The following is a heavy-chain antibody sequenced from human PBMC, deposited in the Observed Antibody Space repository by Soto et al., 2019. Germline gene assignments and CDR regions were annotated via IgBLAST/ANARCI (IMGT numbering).Heavy chain of an antibody. J-gene: IGHJ3*02. CDR1: GFSLNTTAVG. D-gene: IGHD3-16*01. V-gene: IGHV2-5*02. Sequence: GSGPTLVNPTQTLTLTCTFSGFSLNTTAVGVGWIRQPPGKALEWLALIYWDNDKRYNPSLKTRLTITKDTSKNQVVLKMTNMDPVDTATYFCAHSEGDDYVWGSYKDAFDIWGQGTMVTVSS. CDR2: IYWDNDK. CDR3: AHSEGDDYVWGSYKDAFDI.